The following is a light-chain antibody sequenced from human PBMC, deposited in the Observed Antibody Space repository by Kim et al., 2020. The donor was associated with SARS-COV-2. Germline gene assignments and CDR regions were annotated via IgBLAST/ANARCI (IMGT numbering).Light chain of an antibody. CDR2: DAS. CDR1: QSISSW. Sequence: SASVGDRVPFTCRASQSISSWLAWYQQKPGKAPKLLIYDASSLESGVPSRFSGSGSGTEFTLTISSLQPDDFATYYCQQYKSQWTFGQGTKVDIK. V-gene: IGKV1-5*01. CDR3: QQYKSQWT. J-gene: IGKJ1*01.